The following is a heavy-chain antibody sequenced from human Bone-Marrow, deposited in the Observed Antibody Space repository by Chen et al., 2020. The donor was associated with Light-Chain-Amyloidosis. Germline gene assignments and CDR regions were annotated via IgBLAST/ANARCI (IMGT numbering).Heavy chain of an antibody. CDR2: MSYSGST. CDR1: GGSISINSYY. CDR3: ARMFGFCSGGSCYSAYFDY. Sequence: QLQLQESGPGLVRPSETLSLTCTVSGGSISINSYYWGWIRQPPGKGLEWIGSMSYSGSTYYSPSLKSRVTISVDTPKNQFSLRLNSVPAADTALYYCARMFGFCSGGSCYSAYFDYWGQGALVTVSS. D-gene: IGHD2-15*01. V-gene: IGHV4-39*01. J-gene: IGHJ4*02.